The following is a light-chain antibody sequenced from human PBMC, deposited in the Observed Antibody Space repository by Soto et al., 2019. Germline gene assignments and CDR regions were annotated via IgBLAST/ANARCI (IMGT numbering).Light chain of an antibody. V-gene: IGKV1-33*01. J-gene: IGKJ5*01. CDR2: DAS. CDR1: QNVAHY. CDR3: QQYENLPT. Sequence: DIQMTQSPSSLSASVGDRFTITCRASQNVAHYLNWYQQKPGRAPKLLIYDASNLEAGVPSRFRGSGSGTDFTFTISRLQPEDIATYYCQQYENLPTFGQGTRLEIK.